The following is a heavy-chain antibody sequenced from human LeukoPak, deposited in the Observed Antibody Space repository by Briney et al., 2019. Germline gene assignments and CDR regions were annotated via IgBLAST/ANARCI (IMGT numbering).Heavy chain of an antibody. J-gene: IGHJ4*02. CDR3: ASSGSYRFDY. CDR1: GFTFSNYA. V-gene: IGHV3-48*02. D-gene: IGHD1-26*01. Sequence: GGSLRLSCAASGFTFSNYAMNWVRQAPGKGLEWVSHITASGTAMFYADSVKGRFTISRDNAKNSLYLQMNSLRDEDTAVYYCASSGSYRFDYWGQGTLVTVSS. CDR2: ITASGTAM.